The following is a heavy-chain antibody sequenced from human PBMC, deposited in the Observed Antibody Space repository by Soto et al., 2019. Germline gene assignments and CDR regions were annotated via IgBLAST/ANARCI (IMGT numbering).Heavy chain of an antibody. D-gene: IGHD3-10*01. J-gene: IGHJ6*02. CDR1: GASVSSYY. CDR3: ARAAYGPGSYYAPYYYYDMDV. V-gene: IGHV4-59*02. Sequence: QVQLQESGAGLVKPSETLALTCTVSGASVSSYYWSWIRQPPGKGLEWLGYILYTGNTNYNPSLKSRVTMSVDTSKNQVSLKLSAVTAADTAVYFCARAAYGPGSYYAPYYYYDMDVCGQGTTVTVSS. CDR2: ILYTGNT.